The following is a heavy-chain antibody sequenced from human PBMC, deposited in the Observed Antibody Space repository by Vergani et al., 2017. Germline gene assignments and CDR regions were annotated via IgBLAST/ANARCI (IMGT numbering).Heavy chain of an antibody. CDR2: ISGSGGST. D-gene: IGHD5-18*01. CDR3: AEGGGYSCGRDYYGMDV. V-gene: IGHV3-23*01. CDR1: GFTFSSYA. Sequence: EVQLLESGGGLVQPGGSLSLSCAASGFTFSSYAMSWVRPAPGKGLEWVSGISGSGGSTYYADSGKGRFTISGNNAKNTLYLQMNSLRAEDTAVYYCAEGGGYSCGRDYYGMDVWGQGTTVTVSS. J-gene: IGHJ6*02.